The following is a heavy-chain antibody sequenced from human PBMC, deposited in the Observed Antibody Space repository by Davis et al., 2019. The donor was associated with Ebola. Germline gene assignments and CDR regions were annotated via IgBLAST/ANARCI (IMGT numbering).Heavy chain of an antibody. CDR1: GFALNGYT. CDR2: IKQDGSEI. V-gene: IGHV3-7*01. D-gene: IGHD4-17*01. J-gene: IGHJ4*02. CDR3: SRGGAVKFDY. Sequence: GESLKISCAASGFALNGYTMNWVRQAPGKGLEWVANIKQDGSEIHYVDSVKGRFTISRDNTKNSLYLQMNSLRDEDTALYYCSRGGAVKFDYWGQGTLVTVSS.